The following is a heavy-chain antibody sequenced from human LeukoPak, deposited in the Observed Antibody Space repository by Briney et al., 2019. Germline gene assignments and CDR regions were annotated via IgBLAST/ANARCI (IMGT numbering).Heavy chain of an antibody. CDR3: ARDQGYCISATCDEIYQFDS. V-gene: IGHV1-18*04. CDR2: ISPYNGNT. D-gene: IGHD2-2*01. J-gene: IGHJ4*02. Sequence: ASVKVSCKASGYTFTSYGINWVRQAPGQGLEWMGWISPYNGNTKNAQNLQGRVTMTTDTSTSTAYMELRSLRSDDTAVYYCARDQGYCISATCDEIYQFDSWGQGTLVTVSS. CDR1: GYTFTSYG.